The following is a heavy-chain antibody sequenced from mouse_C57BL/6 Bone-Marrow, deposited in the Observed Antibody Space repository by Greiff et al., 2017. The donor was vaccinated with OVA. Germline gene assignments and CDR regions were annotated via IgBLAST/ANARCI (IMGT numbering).Heavy chain of an antibody. CDR3: ARGPGYYSNYDLFAY. V-gene: IGHV1-80*01. CDR1: GYAFSGYW. Sequence: VQLVESGAELVKPGASVKISCKASGYAFSGYWMNWVKQTPGKGLEWIGQIYPGTGDTNFNGKFKGKATLTADKSSSTAYMQLSSLTTEDSAVYFCARGPGYYSNYDLFAYWGQGTLVTVSA. D-gene: IGHD2-5*01. CDR2: IYPGTGDT. J-gene: IGHJ3*01.